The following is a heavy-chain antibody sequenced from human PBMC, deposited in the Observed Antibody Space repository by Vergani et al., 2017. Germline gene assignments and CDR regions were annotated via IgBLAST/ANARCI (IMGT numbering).Heavy chain of an antibody. CDR3: ARDKIPFSRYQLLAY. CDR1: GFTFSSYA. CDR2: ISGSGGST. V-gene: IGHV3-23*01. Sequence: EVQLLESGGGLVQPGGSLRLSCAASGFTFSSYAMSWVRQAPGKGLEWVSAISGSGGSTYYADSVKGRFTISRDNSKNTLYLQMNSLRAEDTAVYYCARDKIPFSRYQLLAYWGQGTLVTVSS. D-gene: IGHD2-2*01. J-gene: IGHJ4*02.